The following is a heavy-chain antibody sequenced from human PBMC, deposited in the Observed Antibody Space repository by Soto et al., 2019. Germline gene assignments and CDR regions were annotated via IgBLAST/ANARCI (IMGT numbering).Heavy chain of an antibody. CDR2: IYDSGTT. V-gene: IGHV4-30-4*08. CDR1: GAPITRDHYY. D-gene: IGHD3-9*01. CDR3: ARVDILTVYGCMDV. Sequence: PSETLSLTCSASGAPITRDHYYWSWIRHLPGKGLEWIGSIYDSGTTKFNPSLTSRLALSVDTSKNQFSLKLSSVTAADAAVYYCARVDILTVYGCMDVWGQGTTVTVSS. J-gene: IGHJ6*02.